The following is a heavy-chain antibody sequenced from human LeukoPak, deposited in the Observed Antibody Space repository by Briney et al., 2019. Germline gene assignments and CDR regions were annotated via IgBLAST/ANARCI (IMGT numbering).Heavy chain of an antibody. Sequence: KASATLSLTCTASGYAITNGYHWGWIRQPPGKGLGWIGSVSHRGSTYYNPSLESRISISIDRSKNHFSLTLRSVTAADTAVYYCARQDYDFSSGFYTGSNDLDVWGKGTTVTVSS. CDR1: GYAITNGYH. CDR2: VSHRGST. J-gene: IGHJ6*04. D-gene: IGHD3-3*01. CDR3: ARQDYDFSSGFYTGSNDLDV. V-gene: IGHV4-38-2*02.